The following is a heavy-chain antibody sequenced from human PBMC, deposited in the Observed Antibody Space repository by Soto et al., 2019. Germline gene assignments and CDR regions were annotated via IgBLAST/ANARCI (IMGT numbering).Heavy chain of an antibody. V-gene: IGHV1-18*01. D-gene: IGHD1-1*01. CDR3: ARGRYGDY. CDR1: GYAFTTYG. CDR2: ISAHNGNT. J-gene: IGHJ4*02. Sequence: QVHLVQSGAAVKKPGASVKVSCQGSGYAFTTYGITWVRQAPGQGLEWMGWISAHNGNTNYAQKLQGRVTVTRDTYTSTAYMELRSLRYDDTAVYYCARGRYGDYWGQGALVTVSS.